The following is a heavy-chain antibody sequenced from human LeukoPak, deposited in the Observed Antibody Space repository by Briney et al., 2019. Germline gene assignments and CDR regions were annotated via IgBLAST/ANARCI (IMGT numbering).Heavy chain of an antibody. CDR2: IKQDGSEK. D-gene: IGHD3-10*02. J-gene: IGHJ6*03. CDR1: GFTFSSYW. Sequence: GGSLRLSCAASGFTFSSYWMSWVRQAPGKGLEWVANIKQDGSEKYYVDSVKGRFTISRDNAKNSLYLQMNSLRAEDTAVYYCARIYSGSYRKYYYYYMDVWGKGTTATISS. CDR3: ARIYSGSYRKYYYYYMDV. V-gene: IGHV3-7*01.